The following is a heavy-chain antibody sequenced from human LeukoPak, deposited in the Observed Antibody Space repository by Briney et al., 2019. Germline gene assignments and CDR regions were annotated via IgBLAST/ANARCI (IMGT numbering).Heavy chain of an antibody. V-gene: IGHV3-74*01. J-gene: IGHJ3*02. CDR3: ARRGAVTYAFDI. Sequence: GGSLRLSCAASGFTLSSYAMSWVRQAPGKGLAWVSRIKSDGSSTSYADSVKGRFTISRDNAKNALYLQMNSLRVEDTAVYYCARRGAVTYAFDIWGQGTMVTVSS. CDR2: IKSDGSST. CDR1: GFTLSSYA. D-gene: IGHD4-17*01.